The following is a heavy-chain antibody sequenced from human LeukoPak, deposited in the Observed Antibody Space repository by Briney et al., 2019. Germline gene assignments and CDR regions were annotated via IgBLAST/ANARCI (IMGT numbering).Heavy chain of an antibody. J-gene: IGHJ1*01. CDR3: ATYAGTSSKYCQY. D-gene: IGHD3-10*01. CDR1: GYRFTSSW. CDR2: INLSDSDT. V-gene: IGHV5-51*01. Sequence: GESLKIFCEGSGYRFTSSWIGWVRQMPGQGLEWMGIINLSDSDTRYSPSFQGQDTISADKSISTAYLQWSSLKASDTAMFYCATYAGTSSKYCQYWGPGTLVSVSS.